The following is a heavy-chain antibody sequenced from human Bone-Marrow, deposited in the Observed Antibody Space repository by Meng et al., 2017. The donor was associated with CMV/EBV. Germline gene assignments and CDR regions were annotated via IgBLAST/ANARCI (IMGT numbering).Heavy chain of an antibody. CDR1: GYTFTSYY. Sequence: ASVKVSCKASGYTFTSYYMHWVRQAPGQGLEWMGIINPSGGSTSYAQKFQGRVTMTRDTSTSTVYMELSSLRSEDTAVYYCARDTQESSGWYGDFQHWGHGTLVTVSS. V-gene: IGHV1-46*01. D-gene: IGHD6-19*01. J-gene: IGHJ1*01. CDR3: ARDTQESSGWYGDFQH. CDR2: INPSGGST.